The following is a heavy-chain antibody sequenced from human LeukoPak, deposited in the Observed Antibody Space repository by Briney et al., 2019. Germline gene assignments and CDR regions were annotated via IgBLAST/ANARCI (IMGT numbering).Heavy chain of an antibody. J-gene: IGHJ3*02. V-gene: IGHV4-34*01. CDR2: INHSGST. CDR3: ASNIVVVPAAIGDAFDI. D-gene: IGHD2-2*02. Sequence: SETLSLTCAVDGGSFSGYYWSWIRQPPGKGREWIGEINHSGSTNYNPTLKSRVTISLDTSKNQFSLKLSSVTAADTAVYCCASNIVVVPAAIGDAFDIWGQGTMVTVSS. CDR1: GGSFSGYY.